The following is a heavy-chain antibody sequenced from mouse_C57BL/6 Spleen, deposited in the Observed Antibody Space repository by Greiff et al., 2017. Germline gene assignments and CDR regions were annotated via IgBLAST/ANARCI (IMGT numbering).Heavy chain of an antibody. V-gene: IGHV5-4*03. D-gene: IGHD3-2*02. Sequence: EVMLVESGGGLVKPGGSLKLSCAASGFTFSSYAMSWVRQTPEKRLEWVATISDGGSYTYYPDNVKGRFTISRDNAKNNLYLQMSHLKSEDTAMYYCARYSGRYAMDYWGQGTSVTVSS. CDR3: ARYSGRYAMDY. J-gene: IGHJ4*01. CDR2: ISDGGSYT. CDR1: GFTFSSYA.